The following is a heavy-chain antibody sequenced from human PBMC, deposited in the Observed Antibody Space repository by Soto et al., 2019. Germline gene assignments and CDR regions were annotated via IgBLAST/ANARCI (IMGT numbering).Heavy chain of an antibody. Sequence: QVQLQESGPGLVRPSGTLSLTCAVSGGSISSSNWWTWVRQPPGKGLEWIGEIYRSGTTNYNPSLKSRVTISVDKSKNQFSLKLNSVTAADTAVYYCARSPMYCTDTRCYYYFDYWGQGTLVTVSS. CDR2: IYRSGTT. V-gene: IGHV4-4*02. D-gene: IGHD2-2*01. CDR3: ARSPMYCTDTRCYYYFDY. CDR1: GGSISSSNW. J-gene: IGHJ4*02.